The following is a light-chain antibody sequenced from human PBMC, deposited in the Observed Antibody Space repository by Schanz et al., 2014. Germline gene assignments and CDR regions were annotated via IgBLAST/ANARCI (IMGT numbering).Light chain of an antibody. CDR1: QSVRSY. Sequence: EIVLTQSPATLSLSPGERATLSCRASQSVRSYLAWYQQKPGQAPRLLIYGASNRATGIPDRFSGSGSGTDFTLTISRLEPEDFATYYCQQANSFPITFGPGTRLEIK. CDR2: GAS. V-gene: IGKV3-11*01. CDR3: QQANSFPIT. J-gene: IGKJ5*01.